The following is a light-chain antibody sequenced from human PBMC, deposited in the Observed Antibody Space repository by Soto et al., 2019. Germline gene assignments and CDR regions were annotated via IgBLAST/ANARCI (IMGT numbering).Light chain of an antibody. CDR1: QSVSSSY. V-gene: IGKV3D-20*01. CDR2: DAS. CDR3: QQYGSSPLLT. J-gene: IGKJ4*01. Sequence: ENVFTHSPATLSFSPGERATPSRGARQSVSSSYLAWYQQKPGLAPRLLIYDASSRATGIPDRFSGSGSGTDFTLTISRLEPEDFAVYYCQQYGSSPLLTFGGGTKVDIK.